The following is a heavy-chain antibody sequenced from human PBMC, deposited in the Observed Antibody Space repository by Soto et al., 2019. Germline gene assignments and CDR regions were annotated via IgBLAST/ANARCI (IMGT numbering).Heavy chain of an antibody. V-gene: IGHV5-51*07. CDR3: ARMLGSSYFLYGMDV. CDR2: IYPGDSDT. CDR1: GYSFTSDW. J-gene: IGHJ6*02. D-gene: IGHD6-6*01. Sequence: GESLKISCKGSGYSFTSDWIGWVHQMPGKGLEWMGIIYPGDSDTRYSPSFQGQVTISADKSLSTAYLQWSTLKASDTAMYYCARMLGSSYFLYGMDVWGQETTVTVSS.